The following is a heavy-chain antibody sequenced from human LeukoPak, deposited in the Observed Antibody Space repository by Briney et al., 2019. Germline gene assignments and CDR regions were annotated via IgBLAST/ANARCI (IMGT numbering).Heavy chain of an antibody. CDR1: GYTFPTYG. Sequence: ASVKVSCKASGYTFPTYGISWVRQAPGQGLEWMGWISGYNGYTNYAQNLQGRVTMTTDTSTSTAYMELKSLRSDDAAVYYCARMMTPRHYYDRSGYYYGAFDIWGQGTMVTVSS. CDR3: ARMMTPRHYYDRSGYYYGAFDI. J-gene: IGHJ3*02. V-gene: IGHV1-18*01. CDR2: ISGYNGYT. D-gene: IGHD3-22*01.